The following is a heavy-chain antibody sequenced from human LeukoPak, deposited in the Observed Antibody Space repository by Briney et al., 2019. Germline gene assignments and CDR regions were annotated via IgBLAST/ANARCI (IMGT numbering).Heavy chain of an antibody. CDR3: ARHESSSWYYYFDC. CDR1: GGSISSSSYY. J-gene: IGHJ4*02. D-gene: IGHD6-13*01. V-gene: IGHV4-39*01. Sequence: SETLSLTCTVSGGSISSSSYYWGWIRQPPGKGLEWIGSIYYSGSTYYNPSLKSSVTISVDTSKNQFYLKLSSVTAADTAVYYCARHESSSWYYYFDCWGQGTLVTVSS. CDR2: IYYSGST.